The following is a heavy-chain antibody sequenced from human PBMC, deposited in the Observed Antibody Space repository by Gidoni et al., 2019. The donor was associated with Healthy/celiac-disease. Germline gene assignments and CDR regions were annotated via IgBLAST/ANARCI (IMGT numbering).Heavy chain of an antibody. V-gene: IGHV3-33*01. D-gene: IGHD6-13*01. CDR3: ARGIAAAGTDY. J-gene: IGHJ4*02. CDR2: IRYEGSNK. CDR1: GFTFSSYG. Sequence: QVQLVESGGGVVQPGRSLRLSCAASGFTFSSYGMHWVRQTPGKGLAWVAGIRYEGSNKYYAEAVEGRFTISRDNSRNALYLQMNSQRAEDTAGYYCARGIAAAGTDYWGQGTLVTVSS.